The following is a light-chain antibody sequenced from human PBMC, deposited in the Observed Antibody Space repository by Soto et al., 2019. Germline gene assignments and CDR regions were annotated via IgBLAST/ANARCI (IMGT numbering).Light chain of an antibody. Sequence: DIQMTQSPSTLSASVGARVSITCRASQSISSWLAWYQQKPGKAPKLLIYDASNLESGVPSRFSGSGYVTECTLTISSLQPDDFATYYCQQNNSYSQTFGQGTKVDIK. V-gene: IGKV1-5*01. CDR2: DAS. J-gene: IGKJ1*01. CDR1: QSISSW. CDR3: QQNNSYSQT.